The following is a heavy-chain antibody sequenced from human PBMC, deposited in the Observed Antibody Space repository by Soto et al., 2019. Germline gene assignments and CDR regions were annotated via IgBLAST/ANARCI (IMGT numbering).Heavy chain of an antibody. Sequence: GGSLRLSCAASGFTFSSYSMNWVRQAPGKGLEWVSSISSSSSYIYYADSVKGRFTISRDNAKNSLYLQMNSLRAEDTAVYYCARDLDREATNRDWGQGTLVTVSS. J-gene: IGHJ4*02. CDR3: ARDLDREATNRD. V-gene: IGHV3-21*01. D-gene: IGHD5-12*01. CDR2: ISSSSSYI. CDR1: GFTFSSYS.